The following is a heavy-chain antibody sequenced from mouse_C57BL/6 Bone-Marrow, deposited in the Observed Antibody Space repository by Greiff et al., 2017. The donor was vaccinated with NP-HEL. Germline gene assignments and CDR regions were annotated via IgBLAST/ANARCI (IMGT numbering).Heavy chain of an antibody. V-gene: IGHV5-6*01. Sequence: EVQLVESGGDLVKPGGSLKLSCAASGFTFSSYGMSWVRQTPDKRLEWVATISSGGSYTYYPDSVKGRFTISRDNAKNTLYLQMSSLKSEDTAMCYCARHYYGSSYDFDYWGQGTTLTVSS. CDR1: GFTFSSYG. D-gene: IGHD1-1*01. CDR2: ISSGGSYT. CDR3: ARHYYGSSYDFDY. J-gene: IGHJ2*01.